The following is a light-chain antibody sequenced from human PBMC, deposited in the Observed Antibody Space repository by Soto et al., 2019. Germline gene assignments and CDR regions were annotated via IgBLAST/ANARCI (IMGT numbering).Light chain of an antibody. Sequence: DIQMTQSPSTLSGSVGARVTITCRASQTISSWLAWYQQKPGKAPKLLIYKASTLKSGVPSRFSGSGSGTEFTLTITSLQPEDFGTYYCQQLNSFPITSGQGTRLEIK. CDR1: QTISSW. J-gene: IGKJ5*01. CDR3: QQLNSFPIT. CDR2: KAS. V-gene: IGKV1-5*03.